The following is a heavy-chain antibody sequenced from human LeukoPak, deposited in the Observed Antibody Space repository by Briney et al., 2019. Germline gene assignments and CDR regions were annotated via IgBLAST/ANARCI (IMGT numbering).Heavy chain of an antibody. Sequence: SVKVSCKASGGTFSSYAISWVRQAPGQGLEWMGGIIPIFGTANYAQKFQGRVTITTDESTSTAYMELSSLRSEDTAVDYCARGRGYSYGRYNWFDPWGQGTLVTVSS. CDR1: GGTFSSYA. CDR2: IIPIFGTA. CDR3: ARGRGYSYGRYNWFDP. V-gene: IGHV1-69*05. D-gene: IGHD5-18*01. J-gene: IGHJ5*02.